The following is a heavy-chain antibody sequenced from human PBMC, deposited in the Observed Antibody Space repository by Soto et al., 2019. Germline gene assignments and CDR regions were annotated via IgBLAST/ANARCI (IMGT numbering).Heavy chain of an antibody. V-gene: IGHV4-39*01. CDR2: INYSGST. Sequence: QLQLQESGPGLVKPSETLSLTCTVSGGPISSRTYYWAWIRQPPGEGLELIGSINYSGSTYYNPSLKSRVNLPVDTSNNQFSLKVNSVTAADTAVYYCARSHSNSGINWGQGTLVTVSS. J-gene: IGHJ4*02. D-gene: IGHD6-6*01. CDR3: ARSHSNSGIN. CDR1: GGPISSRTYY.